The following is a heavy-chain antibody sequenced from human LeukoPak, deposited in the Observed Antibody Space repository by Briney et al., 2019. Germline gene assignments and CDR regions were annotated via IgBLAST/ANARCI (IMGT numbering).Heavy chain of an antibody. CDR3: AKPQRSIAMPGTNWYFDL. CDR1: GFTFSSYA. D-gene: IGHD6-19*01. V-gene: IGHV3-23*01. J-gene: IGHJ2*01. CDR2: IAGRGDGR. Sequence: PGGSLRLSCAASGFTFSSYAMSWVRQAPGKGLEWVSTIAGRGDGRYLTNSVKGRFTVSRDNSKNTLHLQMNSLRTEDTAIYYCAKPQRSIAMPGTNWYFDLWGRGTLITVSS.